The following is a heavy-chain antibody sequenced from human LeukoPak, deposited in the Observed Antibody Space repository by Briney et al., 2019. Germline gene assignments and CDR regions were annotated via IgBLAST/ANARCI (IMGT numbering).Heavy chain of an antibody. CDR2: INPSGGST. CDR3: AGDQDTAMVTPLPLRTPSFDY. CDR1: GYTFTSYY. D-gene: IGHD5-18*01. J-gene: IGHJ4*02. V-gene: IGHV1-46*01. Sequence: ASVKVSCKASGYTFTSYYMHWVRQAPGQGLEWMGIINPSGGSTSYAQKFQGRVTMTRDTSTSTVYMELSSLRSEDTAVYYCAGDQDTAMVTPLPLRTPSFDYWGQGTLVTVSS.